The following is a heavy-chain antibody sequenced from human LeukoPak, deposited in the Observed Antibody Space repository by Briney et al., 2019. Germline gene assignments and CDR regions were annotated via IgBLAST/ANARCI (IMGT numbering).Heavy chain of an antibody. D-gene: IGHD3-10*01. V-gene: IGHV4-59*01. CDR1: GVPISNYY. CDR3: ARGGVVGTMLRGINWFDP. Sequence: SETLSHTCTVSGVPISNYYWNWIRQSPGKGLEWIGYVYYSGSTDYNPSLENRVTISVDTSRNQFSLELASVTAADTAMYYCARGGVVGTMLRGINWFDPWGQGTLVAVSS. CDR2: VYYSGST. J-gene: IGHJ5*02.